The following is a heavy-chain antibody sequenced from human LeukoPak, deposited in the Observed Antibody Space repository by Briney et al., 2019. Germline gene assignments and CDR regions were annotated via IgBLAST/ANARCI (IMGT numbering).Heavy chain of an antibody. CDR1: GFTFDDYA. Sequence: PGRSLRLSCAASGFTFDDYAMHWVRQAPGKGLEWVSGISWNSGSIGYADPVKGRFTISRDNAKNSLYLQMNSLRAEDTALYYCAKDIHSSSQGTFDYRGQGTLVTVSS. D-gene: IGHD6-6*01. J-gene: IGHJ4*02. CDR3: AKDIHSSSQGTFDY. V-gene: IGHV3-9*01. CDR2: ISWNSGSI.